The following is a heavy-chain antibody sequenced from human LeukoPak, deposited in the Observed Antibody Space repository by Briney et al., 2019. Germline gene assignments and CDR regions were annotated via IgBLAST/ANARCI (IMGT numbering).Heavy chain of an antibody. Sequence: ASVKVSCKASGYTFTSYYMHWVRQAPGQGLEWMGIINPSGGSTSYAQKFQGRVTMTRDTSTSTVYMELSSLRSEDTAVYYCARAPTGVDFWSGYYTGIASDYWGQGTLVTVSS. V-gene: IGHV1-46*01. D-gene: IGHD3-3*01. CDR3: ARAPTGVDFWSGYYTGIASDY. J-gene: IGHJ4*02. CDR2: INPSGGST. CDR1: GYTFTSYY.